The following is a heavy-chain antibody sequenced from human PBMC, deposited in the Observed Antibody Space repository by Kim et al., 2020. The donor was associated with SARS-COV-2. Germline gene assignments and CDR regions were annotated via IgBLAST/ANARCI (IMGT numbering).Heavy chain of an antibody. CDR3: ARGSEEYSSSWLFDY. D-gene: IGHD6-13*01. V-gene: IGHV4-31*02. Sequence: PSLKGRVTISVDTSKNQFSRKLSSVTAADTAVYYCARGSEEYSSSWLFDYWGQGTLVTVSS. J-gene: IGHJ4*02.